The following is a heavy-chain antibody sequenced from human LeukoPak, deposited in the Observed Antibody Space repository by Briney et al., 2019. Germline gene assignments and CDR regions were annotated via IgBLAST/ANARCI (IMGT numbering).Heavy chain of an antibody. D-gene: IGHD3-3*01. CDR2: LKEDGSAK. Sequence: GGSLRLSCVASGFTFSTQWMSWVRQVPGKGREWVANLKEDGSAKYYMNSVKGQFTISRDNAKKSLYLQMDSLRAEDSAVYYCASGYLDDFWSGHFWGQGTQVTVSS. V-gene: IGHV3-7*01. CDR1: GFTFSTQW. J-gene: IGHJ4*02. CDR3: ASGYLDDFWSGHF.